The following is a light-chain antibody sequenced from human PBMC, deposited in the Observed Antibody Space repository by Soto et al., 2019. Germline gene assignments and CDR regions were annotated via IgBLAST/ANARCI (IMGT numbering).Light chain of an antibody. Sequence: ELVLTQAPGTLSLSRGERATLSCRARRNGSSSYLARYQHKPGQASRLLIYGANNRATGISDRFSGSGSGTDFTFTISRLESDDFYGYYCQQHGSSSLT. CDR3: QQHGSSSLT. CDR1: RNGSSSY. V-gene: IGKV3-20*01. CDR2: GAN. J-gene: IGKJ4*01.